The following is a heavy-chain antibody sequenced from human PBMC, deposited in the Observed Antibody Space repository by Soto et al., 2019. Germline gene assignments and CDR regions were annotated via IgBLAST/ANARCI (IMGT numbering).Heavy chain of an antibody. V-gene: IGHV1-18*01. CDR1: GYTFTSYG. J-gene: IGHJ3*02. CDR3: ASSKGAAAGLDAFDI. D-gene: IGHD6-13*01. CDR2: ISAYNGNT. Sequence: ASVKVSCKASGYTFTSYGISWARQAPGQGLEWMGWISAYNGNTNYAQKLQGRVTMTTDTSTSTAYMELRSLRSDDTAMYYCASSKGAAAGLDAFDIWGQGTMVTVSS.